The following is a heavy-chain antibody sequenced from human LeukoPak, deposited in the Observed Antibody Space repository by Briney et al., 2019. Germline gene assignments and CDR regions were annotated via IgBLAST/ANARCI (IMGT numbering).Heavy chain of an antibody. D-gene: IGHD6-13*01. Sequence: SETLSLTCTVSGDSISSGDYYWSWIRQPAGKGLEWIGRISSSGSTNYNPSLKSRVTISVDTSKNQFSLKLSSVTAADTAVYYCATTNSSSWYYNWFDPWGQGTLVTVSS. J-gene: IGHJ5*02. CDR3: ATTNSSSWYYNWFDP. CDR2: ISSSGST. V-gene: IGHV4-61*02. CDR1: GDSISSGDYY.